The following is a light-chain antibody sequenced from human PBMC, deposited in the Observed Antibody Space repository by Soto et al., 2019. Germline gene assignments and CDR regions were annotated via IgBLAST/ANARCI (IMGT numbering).Light chain of an antibody. CDR2: EVS. Sequence: QSVLTQPPSASGSPGQSVTISCTGTSSDVGGYNSVSWYQQHPGKAPKLMIYEVSKRPSGVPDRFSGSKSGNTASLTVSGLQAEDEADYYCSSYAGSNNGVFGGGTKLTVL. V-gene: IGLV2-8*01. J-gene: IGLJ3*02. CDR1: SSDVGGYNS. CDR3: SSYAGSNNGV.